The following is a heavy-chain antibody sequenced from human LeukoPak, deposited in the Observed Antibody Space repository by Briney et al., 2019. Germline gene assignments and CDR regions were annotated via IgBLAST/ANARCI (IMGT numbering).Heavy chain of an antibody. Sequence: GGSLRLSCAASEFTFSSYAMSWVRQAPGKGLEWVSAFGVSGGSAYYADSVKGRFTISRDNSKDTLYLQMDSLRAEDTAVYYCAKGSSASRPYYFDYWGPGTPVTVSS. CDR1: EFTFSSYA. J-gene: IGHJ4*02. CDR3: AKGSSASRPYYFDY. D-gene: IGHD6-19*01. V-gene: IGHV3-23*01. CDR2: FGVSGGSA.